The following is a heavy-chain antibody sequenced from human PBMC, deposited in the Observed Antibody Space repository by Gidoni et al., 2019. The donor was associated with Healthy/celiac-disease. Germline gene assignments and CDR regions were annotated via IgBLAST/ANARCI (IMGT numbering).Heavy chain of an antibody. D-gene: IGHD3-22*01. J-gene: IGHJ4*02. CDR2: IYHSGSP. CDR1: GGSISSSNC. V-gene: IGHV4-4*02. CDR3: ARVDYDSSGYYHIDY. Sequence: QVQLQESGPGLVKPSGTLSLTCAVSGGSISSSNCWSWVRQPPGKGLEWIGEIYHSGSPNYNPSLKSRVTISVDKSKNQFSLKLSSVTAADTAVYYCARVDYDSSGYYHIDYWGQGTLVTVSS.